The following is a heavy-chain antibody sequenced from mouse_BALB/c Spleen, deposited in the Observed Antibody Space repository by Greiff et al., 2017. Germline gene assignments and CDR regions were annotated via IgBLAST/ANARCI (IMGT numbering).Heavy chain of an antibody. V-gene: IGHV5-17*02. J-gene: IGHJ1*01. D-gene: IGHD1-1*01. CDR1: GFTFSSFG. CDR3: ARRTTVVAEDWYFDV. Sequence: EVQLVESGGGLVQPGGSRKLSCAASGFTFSSFGMHWVRQAPEKGLEWVAYISSGSSTIYYADTVKGRFTISRDNPKNTLFLQMTSLRSEDTAMYYCARRTTVVAEDWYFDVWGAGTTVTVSS. CDR2: ISSGSSTI.